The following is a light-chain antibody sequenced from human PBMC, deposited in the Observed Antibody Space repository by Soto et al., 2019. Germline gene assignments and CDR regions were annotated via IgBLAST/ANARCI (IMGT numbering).Light chain of an antibody. CDR2: EVS. V-gene: IGLV2-14*01. Sequence: QSALTQPASVSGSPGQSITISCTGTSSDIGNYDFVSWYQQVPGTAPKAMIYEVSSRPSGVSNRFSGSKSGNTASLIISGLQTEDEANYYCSAYTTSNTLIFGTGTKVTVL. CDR1: SSDIGNYDF. J-gene: IGLJ1*01. CDR3: SAYTTSNTLI.